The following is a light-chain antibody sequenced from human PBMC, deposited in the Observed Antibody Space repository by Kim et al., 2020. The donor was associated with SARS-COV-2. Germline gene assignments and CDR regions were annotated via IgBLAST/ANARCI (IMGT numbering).Light chain of an antibody. Sequence: GQSYTISCPGTSSDVGSYNRVSWYQQPPGTAPHLMIYEVSNRPSGVPDRFSGSKAGNTASLTISGLQAEDEADYYCYSFTSSTTWVFGGGTKLTVL. CDR1: SSDVGSYNR. V-gene: IGLV2-18*02. J-gene: IGLJ3*02. CDR3: YSFTSSTTWV. CDR2: EVS.